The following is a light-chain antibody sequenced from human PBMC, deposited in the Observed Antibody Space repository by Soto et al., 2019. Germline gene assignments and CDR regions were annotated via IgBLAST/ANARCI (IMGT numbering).Light chain of an antibody. Sequence: QSVLTQPPSASGSPGQSVTISCTGTSSDVGGYNYVSWYQQHPGKAPKLMIYEVSKRPSGVPDRFSGSKSGNTASLTVAGLQPEGEADYYCSSYAGSNKSVFGTGTKLTVL. CDR3: SSYAGSNKSV. CDR1: SSDVGGYNY. CDR2: EVS. J-gene: IGLJ1*01. V-gene: IGLV2-8*01.